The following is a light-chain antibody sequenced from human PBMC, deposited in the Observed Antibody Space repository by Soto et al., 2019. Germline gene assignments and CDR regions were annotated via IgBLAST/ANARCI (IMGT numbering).Light chain of an antibody. V-gene: IGLV2-14*01. Sequence: QSALTQPASVSGSPGQSITISCTGTSSDVGGYNYVSWYQQYPGKAPKLMIYDVDTRPSGVSNRFSGSKSGNTASLTISGLQADDEADYYCSSYTHSNTLVFGSGTKLTVL. CDR2: DVD. CDR3: SSYTHSNTLV. CDR1: SSDVGGYNY. J-gene: IGLJ1*01.